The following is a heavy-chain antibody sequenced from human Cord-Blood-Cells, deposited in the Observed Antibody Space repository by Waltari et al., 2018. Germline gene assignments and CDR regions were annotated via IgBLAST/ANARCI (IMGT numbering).Heavy chain of an antibody. CDR1: GYTFTGYY. Sequence: QVQLVQSGAEVKKPGASVKVSCKASGYTFTGYYMHWVRRAPGQGLEWMGWINPNSGGTNYAQKFQGWVTMTRDTSISTAYMELSRLRSDDTAVYYCARDSRDPSGSYYNRAGFDYWGQGTLVTVSS. CDR2: INPNSGGT. V-gene: IGHV1-2*04. CDR3: ARDSRDPSGSYYNRAGFDY. J-gene: IGHJ4*02. D-gene: IGHD1-26*01.